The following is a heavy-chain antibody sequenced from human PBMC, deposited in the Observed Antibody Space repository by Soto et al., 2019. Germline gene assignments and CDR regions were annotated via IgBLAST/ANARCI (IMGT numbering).Heavy chain of an antibody. Sequence: GGSLRLSCAASGFTFSSYAISWVRQAPGKGLEWVSAISGSGGSTYYADSVKGRFTISRDNSKNTLYLQMNSLRAEDTAVYYWARVGYSGLINDAFDIWGQGTMVTVSS. CDR1: GFTFSSYA. J-gene: IGHJ3*02. V-gene: IGHV3-23*01. CDR2: ISGSGGST. D-gene: IGHD5-12*01. CDR3: ARVGYSGLINDAFDI.